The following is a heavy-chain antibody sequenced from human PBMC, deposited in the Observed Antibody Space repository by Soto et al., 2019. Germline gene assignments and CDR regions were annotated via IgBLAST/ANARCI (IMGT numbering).Heavy chain of an antibody. J-gene: IGHJ4*02. CDR3: ASGGLLPDY. D-gene: IGHD6-19*01. V-gene: IGHV4-30-2*01. CDR2: LSHGGST. CDR1: GGSISSGGYS. Sequence: QLQLQESGSGLVKPSQTLSLTCAVSGGSISSGGYSWSWIRQPPGKGLEWIGYLSHGGSTYFNPSRKRRVTRSVDRSKNQFSLKLSAVTAADTAVYFSASGGLLPDYWGQGTLVTVSS.